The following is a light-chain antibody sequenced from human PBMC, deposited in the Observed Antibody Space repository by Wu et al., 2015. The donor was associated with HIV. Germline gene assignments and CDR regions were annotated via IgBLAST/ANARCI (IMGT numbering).Light chain of an antibody. CDR2: AAS. Sequence: DIQMTQSPSTLSASVADRVTISCRASQNVSRWLAWYQQKPGKAPYLLIYAASTLQSGVPSRFRGSGSGTEFTLTISSLQPEDFATYYCQQLNGYPLTFGGGTKVEIK. CDR1: QNVSRW. V-gene: IGKV1-5*01. J-gene: IGKJ4*01. CDR3: QQLNGYPLT.